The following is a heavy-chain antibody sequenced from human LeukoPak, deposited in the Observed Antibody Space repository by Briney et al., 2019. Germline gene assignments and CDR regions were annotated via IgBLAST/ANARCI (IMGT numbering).Heavy chain of an antibody. D-gene: IGHD3-16*01. J-gene: IGHJ6*02. CDR3: ASPWGDYYYYGMDV. V-gene: IGHV3-48*03. CDR1: GFTLRSYE. CDR2: ISSSGSTI. Sequence: GGSLRLSCAASGFTLRSYEMNWVRQAPGKGLEWVSYISSSGSTIYYADSVKGRFTISRDNTKNSLYLQMNSLRAEDTAVYYCASPWGDYYYYGMDVWGQGTTVTVSS.